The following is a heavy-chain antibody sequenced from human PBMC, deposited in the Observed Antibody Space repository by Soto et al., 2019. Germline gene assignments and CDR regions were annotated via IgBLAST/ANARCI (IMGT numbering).Heavy chain of an antibody. CDR2: SSYGGSNK. D-gene: IGHD3-10*01. V-gene: IGHV3-30*18. J-gene: IGHJ3*01. Sequence: GGSLRLSCVASGFTFSAFGMHWVRQAPGKGLEWVAISSYGGSNKYYGDSVQGRFTISRDNSRDTLYLQMNSLRDEDTAVYYCAKGDRGGFELWGHGTMVTVSS. CDR3: AKGDRGGFEL. CDR1: GFTFSAFG.